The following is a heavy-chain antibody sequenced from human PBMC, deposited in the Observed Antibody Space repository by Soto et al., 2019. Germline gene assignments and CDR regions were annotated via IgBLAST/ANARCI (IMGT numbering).Heavy chain of an antibody. D-gene: IGHD2-2*01. CDR3: ARDIILELAASNWFDP. V-gene: IGHV1-8*01. CDR1: GYAFINHN. CDR2: MNPKSGNT. Sequence: ASVKVSCKASGYAFINHNINWVRQATGQGLEWMGWMNPKSGNTGYAQKFQGRVTMTRSTSISTAYMELTSLTSEDTAVYYCARDIILELAASNWFDPWGQGTLVTVSS. J-gene: IGHJ5*02.